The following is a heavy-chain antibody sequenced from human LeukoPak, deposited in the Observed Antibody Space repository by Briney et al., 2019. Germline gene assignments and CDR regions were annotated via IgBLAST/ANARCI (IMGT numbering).Heavy chain of an antibody. CDR1: GGSFSGYY. V-gene: IGHV4-34*01. J-gene: IGHJ6*02. CDR2: TNHSGST. D-gene: IGHD6-13*01. Sequence: SETLSLTCAVYGGSFSGYYWSWIRQPPGKGLEWIGETNHSGSTNYNPSLKSRVTISVDTSKNQFSLKLSSVTAADTAVYYCARLVVRSLQLVPYYYGMDVWGQGTTVTVSS. CDR3: ARLVVRSLQLVPYYYGMDV.